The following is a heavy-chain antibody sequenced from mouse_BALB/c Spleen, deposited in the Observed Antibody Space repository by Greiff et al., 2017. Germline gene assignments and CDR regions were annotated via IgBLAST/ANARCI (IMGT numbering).Heavy chain of an antibody. J-gene: IGHJ4*01. CDR2: ISYSGST. D-gene: IGHD1-2*01. Sequence: EVKLQDSGPSLVKPSQTLSLTCSVTGDSITSGYWNWIRKFPGNKLEYMGYISYSGSTYYNPSLKSRISITRDTSKNQYYLQLNSVTTEDTATYYCARSSLLRLRDAMDYWGQGTSVTVSS. V-gene: IGHV3-8*02. CDR1: GDSITSGY. CDR3: ARSSLLRLRDAMDY.